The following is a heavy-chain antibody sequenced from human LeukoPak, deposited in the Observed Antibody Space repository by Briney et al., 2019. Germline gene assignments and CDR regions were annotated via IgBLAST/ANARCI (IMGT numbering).Heavy chain of an antibody. CDR3: ARRREAAAGTVSPHVFDY. Sequence: RAGGSLRLSCAASGFTLSYSAMNWVRQAPGKGLEWVSAISASGTSTYYADSVKGRFTISRDNSKNTLYLQMNSLRAEDTAVYYCARRREAAAGTVSPHVFDYWGQGTLVTVSS. CDR1: GFTLSYSA. CDR2: ISASGTST. J-gene: IGHJ4*02. D-gene: IGHD6-13*01. V-gene: IGHV3-23*01.